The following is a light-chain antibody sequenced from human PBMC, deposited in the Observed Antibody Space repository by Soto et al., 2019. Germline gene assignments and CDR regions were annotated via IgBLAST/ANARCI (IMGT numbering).Light chain of an antibody. Sequence: SYELTQPLSVSVALGQTARITCGGNNIGSKNVHWYQQKPGQAPVLVIYRDSNRPSGIPERFSGSNSGNTATLTISRAPAGDEADYYCQVWDSSTVVFGGGTQLTGL. CDR1: NIGSKN. CDR2: RDS. J-gene: IGLJ2*01. V-gene: IGLV3-9*01. CDR3: QVWDSSTVV.